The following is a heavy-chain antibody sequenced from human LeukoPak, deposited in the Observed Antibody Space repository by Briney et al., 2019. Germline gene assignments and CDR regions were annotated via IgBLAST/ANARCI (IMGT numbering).Heavy chain of an antibody. J-gene: IGHJ4*02. V-gene: IGHV4-59*01. D-gene: IGHD6-13*01. Sequence: SSETLSLTCTVSGGSISSYYWSWIRQPPGKGLEWIGYIYYSGSTNYNPSLKSRVTISVDTSKSQFSLKLSSVTAADTAVYYCAKDRGGGNSWIDYWGQGTLVTVSS. CDR3: AKDRGGGNSWIDY. CDR2: IYYSGST. CDR1: GGSISSYY.